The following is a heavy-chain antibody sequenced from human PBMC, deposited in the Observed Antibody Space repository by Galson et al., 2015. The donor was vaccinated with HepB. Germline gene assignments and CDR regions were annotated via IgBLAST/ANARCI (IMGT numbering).Heavy chain of an antibody. D-gene: IGHD3-10*01. CDR2: ISAYNGNT. CDR1: GYTFTSYG. Sequence: SVKVSCKASGYTFTSYGISWVRQAPGQGLEWMGWISAYNGNTNYAQKLQGRVTMTTDTSTSTAYMELRSLRSDDTAVYYCARDQGYYGSGPQDYWGQGTLVTVSS. J-gene: IGHJ4*02. V-gene: IGHV1-18*04. CDR3: ARDQGYYGSGPQDY.